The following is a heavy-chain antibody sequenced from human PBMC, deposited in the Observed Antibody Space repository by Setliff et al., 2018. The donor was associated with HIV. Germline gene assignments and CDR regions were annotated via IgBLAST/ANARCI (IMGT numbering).Heavy chain of an antibody. V-gene: IGHV1-2*02. J-gene: IGHJ3*02. D-gene: IGHD3-10*01. CDR1: GYTFTRNG. Sequence: ASVKVSCKASGYTFTRNGISWVRQAPGQGLEWMGWINPNNGGTKYAQKFQGRVTMTRDTSISTAYMELSRLRSDDTAVYYCARDQGWVTMVRGEDAFDIWGQGTMVTVSS. CDR3: ARDQGWVTMVRGEDAFDI. CDR2: INPNNGGT.